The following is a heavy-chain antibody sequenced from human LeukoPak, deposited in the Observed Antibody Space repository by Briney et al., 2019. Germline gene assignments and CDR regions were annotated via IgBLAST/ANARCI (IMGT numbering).Heavy chain of an antibody. Sequence: GASVKVSCKASGYTFTGYCMHWVRQAPGQGLEWMGWINPNSGGTNYAQKFQGRVTMTRDTSISTAYMELSRLRSDDTAVYYCARDRKAGYYYGSGPYWGYWGQGTLVTVSS. D-gene: IGHD3-10*01. V-gene: IGHV1-2*02. J-gene: IGHJ4*02. CDR2: INPNSGGT. CDR1: GYTFTGYC. CDR3: ARDRKAGYYYGSGPYWGY.